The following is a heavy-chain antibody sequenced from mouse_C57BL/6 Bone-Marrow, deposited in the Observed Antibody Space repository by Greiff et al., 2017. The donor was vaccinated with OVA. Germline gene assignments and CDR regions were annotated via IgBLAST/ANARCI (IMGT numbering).Heavy chain of an antibody. J-gene: IGHJ3*01. CDR3: ARSRLLRGFAY. CDR1: GYSFTGYF. CDR2: INPYNGDT. D-gene: IGHD1-1*01. Sequence: VQLKESGPELVKPGASVKISCKASGYSFTGYFMNWVMQSHGKSLEWIGRINPYNGDTFYNQKFKGKATLTVDKSSSTAHMELRSLTSEDSAVYYCARSRLLRGFAYWGQGTLVTVSA. V-gene: IGHV1-20*01.